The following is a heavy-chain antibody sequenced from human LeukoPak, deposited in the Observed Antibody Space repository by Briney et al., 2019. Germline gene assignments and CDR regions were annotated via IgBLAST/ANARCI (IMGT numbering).Heavy chain of an antibody. CDR2: IIPIFGTA. D-gene: IGHD2-2*01. CDR1: GGTFSSYA. J-gene: IGHJ6*03. CDR3: AGGYYCSSTSCYGGLGYYYYYYMDV. Sequence: SVKVSCKASGGTFSSYAISWVRQAPGQGLEWMGRIIPIFGTANYAQKFQGRVTITTDESTSTACMELSSLRSEDTAVYYCAGGYYCSSTSCYGGLGYYYYYYMDVWGKGTTVTVSS. V-gene: IGHV1-69*05.